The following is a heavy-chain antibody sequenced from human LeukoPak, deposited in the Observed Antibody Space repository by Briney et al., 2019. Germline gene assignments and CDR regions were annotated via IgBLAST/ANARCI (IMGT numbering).Heavy chain of an antibody. V-gene: IGHV3-20*04. D-gene: IGHD3-10*01. CDR2: INWNGGST. CDR3: ARSRGITMVRGVPYYFDY. J-gene: IGHJ4*02. CDR1: GFTFDDYG. Sequence: GGSLRLSCAASGFTFDDYGMSWVRQAPGKGLEWVSGINWNGGSTGYADSVKGRFTISRDNAKNSLYLQMNSLRAEDTALYYCARSRGITMVRGVPYYFDYWGQGTLVTVSS.